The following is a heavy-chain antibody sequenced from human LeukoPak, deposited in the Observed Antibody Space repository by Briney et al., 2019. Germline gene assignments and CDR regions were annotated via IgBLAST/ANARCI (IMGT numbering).Heavy chain of an antibody. D-gene: IGHD2-21*02. CDR2: IYYSGST. CDR3: ARRVVTGYNWFDP. Sequence: SQTLSLTCTVSGGSISSGDYYWSWIRQPPGKGLEWIGYIYYSGSTYYNPSLKSRVTISVDTSKNQFSLKLSSVTAADTAVYYCARRVVTGYNWFDPWGQGTLVTVPS. J-gene: IGHJ5*02. V-gene: IGHV4-30-4*01. CDR1: GGSISSGDYY.